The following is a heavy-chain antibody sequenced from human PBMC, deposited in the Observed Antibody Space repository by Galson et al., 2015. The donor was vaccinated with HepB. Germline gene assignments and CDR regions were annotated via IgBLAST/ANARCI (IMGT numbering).Heavy chain of an antibody. CDR2: ISSSSTYI. CDR1: GFTFSNYN. Sequence: SLRLSCAASGFTFSNYNMNWVRQTPGKGLEWVSFISSSSTYIYYADSMKGRFTISRDNAKNSLFLQMNSLRVEDTAVYYCARTPRGLMNLYYWWQGTLRMVSS. D-gene: IGHD3-10*01. J-gene: IGHJ4*02. V-gene: IGHV3-21*01. CDR3: ARTPRGLMNLYY.